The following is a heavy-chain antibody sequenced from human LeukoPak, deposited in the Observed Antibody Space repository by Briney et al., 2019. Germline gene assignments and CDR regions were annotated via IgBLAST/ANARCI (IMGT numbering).Heavy chain of an antibody. CDR2: ISSSSSYI. V-gene: IGHV3-21*01. CDR3: ARDREEGFDY. Sequence: GGSLRLSCAASGFTFSSYSTNWVRQAPGKGLEWVSSISSSSSYIYYADSVKGRFTISRDNAKNSLYLQMNSLRAEDTAVYYCARDREEGFDYWGQGTLVTVSS. J-gene: IGHJ4*02. CDR1: GFTFSSYS.